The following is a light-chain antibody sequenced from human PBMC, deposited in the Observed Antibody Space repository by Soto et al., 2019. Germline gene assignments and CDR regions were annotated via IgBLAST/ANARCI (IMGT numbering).Light chain of an antibody. CDR3: QQYADSPFT. Sequence: EVVLTQSPGTLSLSPGKRATLSCRASQSISTSYLAWYQQRPGQAPRLLIYDASSRATGISDRFSGGGSGTDFTLTVSRLEPEDVALYYCQQYADSPFTFGPGTKVEI. V-gene: IGKV3-20*01. CDR1: QSISTSY. J-gene: IGKJ3*01. CDR2: DAS.